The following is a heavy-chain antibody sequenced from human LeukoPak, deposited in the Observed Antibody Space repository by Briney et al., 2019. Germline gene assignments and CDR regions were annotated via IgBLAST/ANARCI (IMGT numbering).Heavy chain of an antibody. V-gene: IGHV4-59*01. Sequence: KTSETLSLTCTVSGGSISSYYWSWIRQPPGEGLEWIGYIYYSGSTNYNPSLKSRVTISVDTSKNQFSLKLSSVTAADTAVYYCAREYYTYYYDSSGYYRVFDYWGQGTLVTVSS. J-gene: IGHJ4*02. CDR1: GGSISSYY. CDR2: IYYSGST. D-gene: IGHD3-22*01. CDR3: AREYYTYYYDSSGYYRVFDY.